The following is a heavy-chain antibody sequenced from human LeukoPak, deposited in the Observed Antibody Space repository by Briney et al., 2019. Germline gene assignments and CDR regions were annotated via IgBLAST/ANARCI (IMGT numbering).Heavy chain of an antibody. CDR1: GGSFSGYY. Sequence: PSETLSLTCAVFGGSFSGYYWSWIRQPPGKGLEWIGEINHSGSTNYNPSLKSRVTISVDTSKNQFSLKLGSVTAADTAVYYCARGRGYSYPFDYWGQGTLVTVSS. J-gene: IGHJ4*02. D-gene: IGHD5-18*01. CDR3: ARGRGYSYPFDY. CDR2: INHSGST. V-gene: IGHV4-34*01.